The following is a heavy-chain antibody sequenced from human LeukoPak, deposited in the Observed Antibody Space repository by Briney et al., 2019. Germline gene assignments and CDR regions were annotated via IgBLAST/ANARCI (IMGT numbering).Heavy chain of an antibody. CDR1: GFTFSSYS. CDR3: ARDGDIVVVVAATYYFDY. D-gene: IGHD2-15*01. Sequence: GGSLRLSCAASGFTFSSYSMNWVRQAPGKGLEWVSSIISSSSYIYYADSVKGRFTISRDNAKNSLYLQMNSLRAEDTAVYYCARDGDIVVVVAATYYFDYWGQGTLVTVSS. V-gene: IGHV3-21*01. J-gene: IGHJ4*02. CDR2: IISSSSYI.